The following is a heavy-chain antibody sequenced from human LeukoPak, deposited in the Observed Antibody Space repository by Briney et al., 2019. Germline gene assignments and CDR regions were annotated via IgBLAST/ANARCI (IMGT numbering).Heavy chain of an antibody. J-gene: IGHJ4*02. CDR1: GGSISSSSYY. CDR3: ARVDSEGILD. CDR2: IYYSGST. V-gene: IGHV4-39*07. D-gene: IGHD3-9*01. Sequence: PSETLSLTCTVSGGSISSSSYYWGWIRQPPGKGLEWIGSIYYSGSTYYNPSLKSRVTISVDTSKNQFSLKLSSVTAADTAVYYCARVDSEGILDWGQGTLVTVSS.